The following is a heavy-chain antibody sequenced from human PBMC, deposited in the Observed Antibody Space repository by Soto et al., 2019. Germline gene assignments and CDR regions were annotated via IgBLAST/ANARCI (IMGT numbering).Heavy chain of an antibody. CDR2: IYSGGST. Sequence: GGSLRLSCAASGFTVSSNYMSWVRQAPGKGLEWVSVIYSGGSTYYADSVKGRFTISRDNSKNTLYLQMNSLRAEDTAVYYCARGTMVRGVIINPVGYWGQGTLVTVSS. CDR1: GFTVSSNY. J-gene: IGHJ4*02. V-gene: IGHV3-66*01. CDR3: ARGTMVRGVIINPVGY. D-gene: IGHD3-10*01.